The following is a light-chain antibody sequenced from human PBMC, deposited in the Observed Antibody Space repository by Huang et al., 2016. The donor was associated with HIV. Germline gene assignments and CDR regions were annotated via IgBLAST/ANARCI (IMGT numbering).Light chain of an antibody. CDR1: QGISNS. V-gene: IGKV1-NL1*01. J-gene: IGKJ2*01. CDR3: QQYYITPYT. CDR2: AAS. Sequence: DIQMTQSPSSLSASVGDRVTIPCRASQGISNSEAWYQGKPGKAPSLLVSAASSLESGVPARFGGSGSETEYTLTISSLQPEDFATYHCQQYYITPYTFGPGTKLEI.